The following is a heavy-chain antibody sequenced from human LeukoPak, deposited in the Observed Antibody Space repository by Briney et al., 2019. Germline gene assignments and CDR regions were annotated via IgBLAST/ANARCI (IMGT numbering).Heavy chain of an antibody. CDR1: GGSISSYY. CDR3: ARVALPYSSGWYPYFDY. D-gene: IGHD6-19*01. CDR2: IYTSGST. Sequence: PSETLSLTSTVSGGSISSYYWSWIRQPAGKGLEWIGRIYTSGSTNYNPSLKSRVTMSVDTSKNQFSLKLSSVTAADTAVYYCARVALPYSSGWYPYFDYWGQGTLVTVSS. J-gene: IGHJ4*02. V-gene: IGHV4-4*07.